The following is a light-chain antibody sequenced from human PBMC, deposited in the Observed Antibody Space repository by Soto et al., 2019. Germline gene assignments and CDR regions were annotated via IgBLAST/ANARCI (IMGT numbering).Light chain of an antibody. J-gene: IGKJ2*01. Sequence: DIVMTQSPLSLPVTPGEPASISCRSSQSLLYSNGYNYLDWYLQKPGQSPQLLIYLGSNRASGVPDRFSGSGSVTDVTLKISRVEAEDVGVYYCMQALQVPHTFGQGTKLEIK. CDR2: LGS. CDR3: MQALQVPHT. V-gene: IGKV2-28*01. CDR1: QSLLYSNGYNY.